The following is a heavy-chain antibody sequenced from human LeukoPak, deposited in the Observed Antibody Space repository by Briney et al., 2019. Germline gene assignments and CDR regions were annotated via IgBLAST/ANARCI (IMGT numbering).Heavy chain of an antibody. CDR3: ETAWVSLVPAEPTDDKSYWYFDL. Sequence: ASVKVSCKVSGYTLTELSMHWVRQAPGKGLEWMGGFDPEDGETIYAQKFQGRVTMTEDTSTDTAYMELSSLRSEDTAVYYCETAWVSLVPAEPTDDKSYWYFDLWGRGTLVTASS. CDR2: FDPEDGET. V-gene: IGHV1-24*01. CDR1: GYTLTELS. J-gene: IGHJ2*01. D-gene: IGHD2-2*01.